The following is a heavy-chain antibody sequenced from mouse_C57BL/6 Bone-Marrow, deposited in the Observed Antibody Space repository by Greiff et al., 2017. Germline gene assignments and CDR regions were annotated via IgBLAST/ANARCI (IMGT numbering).Heavy chain of an antibody. CDR1: GYTFTGYW. D-gene: IGHD1-1*01. CDR2: LLPGSGST. CDR3: ARKIYYYGSSYDY. Sequence: VQGVESGAELMKPGASVKLSCKATGYTFTGYWIEWVKPRPGHGLEWIGELLPGSGSTNYNEKFKGKATFTADTSSNTASMQLSSLTTEDSAIYYCARKIYYYGSSYDYWGQGTTLTVSS. J-gene: IGHJ2*01. V-gene: IGHV1-9*01.